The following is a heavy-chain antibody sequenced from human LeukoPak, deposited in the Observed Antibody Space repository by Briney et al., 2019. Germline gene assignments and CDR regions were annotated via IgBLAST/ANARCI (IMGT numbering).Heavy chain of an antibody. J-gene: IGHJ3*02. CDR2: IYHSGST. D-gene: IGHD7-27*01. CDR1: GGSISSGGYS. CDR3: ARLNWGNLDAFDI. V-gene: IGHV4-30-2*01. Sequence: SETLSLTCAVSGGSISSGGYSWSWIRQPPGKGLEWIGYIYHSGSTYYNPSLKSRVTISVDTSKTQFFLNLTSVTAADTAVYYCARLNWGNLDAFDIWGQGTMVTVSS.